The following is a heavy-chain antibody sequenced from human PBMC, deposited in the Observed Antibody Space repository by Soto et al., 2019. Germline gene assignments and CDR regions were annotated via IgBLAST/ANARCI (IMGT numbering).Heavy chain of an antibody. V-gene: IGHV4-34*01. D-gene: IGHD6-19*01. CDR1: GGSFSGYY. J-gene: IGHJ5*02. CDR3: ARDSLGIAVLGTGRSKNNWFDP. Sequence: QVQLQQWGAGLLKPSETLSLTCAVYGGSFSGYYWSWIRQPPGKGLEWIGEINHSGSTNYNPSLKSRVTISIDTSKNQFSLKLSSVTAAYTAIYYCARDSLGIAVLGTGRSKNNWFDPWGQGTLVTVSS. CDR2: INHSGST.